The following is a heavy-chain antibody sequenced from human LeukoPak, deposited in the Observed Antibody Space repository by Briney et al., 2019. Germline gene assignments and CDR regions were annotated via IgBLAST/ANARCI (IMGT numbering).Heavy chain of an antibody. V-gene: IGHV4-39*01. J-gene: IGHJ3*02. Sequence: SETLSLTCTVSGGSISSSSYYWGWIRQPPGKGLEWIGSIYYSGSTYYNPSLKSRVTISVDTSKNQFSLKLSSVTAADTAVYYCARQSTIFGVAPFDAFDIWGQGTMVTVSS. CDR2: IYYSGST. D-gene: IGHD3-3*01. CDR1: GGSISSSSYY. CDR3: ARQSTIFGVAPFDAFDI.